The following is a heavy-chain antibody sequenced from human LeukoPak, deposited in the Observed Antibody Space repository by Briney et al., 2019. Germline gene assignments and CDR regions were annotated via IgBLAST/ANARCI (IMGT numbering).Heavy chain of an antibody. CDR2: ISSGSSSI. J-gene: IGHJ4*02. V-gene: IGHV3-48*03. CDR1: GFTFSSYE. D-gene: IGHD6-6*01. Sequence: GGSLRLSCAASGFTFSSYEMNWVRQAPGEGLEWVSYISSGSSSIFYADSVKGRFTISRDNAKNSLYLQMNSLRVEDTAVYYCARGGIAVRFAYWGQGTLVTVSS. CDR3: ARGGIAVRFAY.